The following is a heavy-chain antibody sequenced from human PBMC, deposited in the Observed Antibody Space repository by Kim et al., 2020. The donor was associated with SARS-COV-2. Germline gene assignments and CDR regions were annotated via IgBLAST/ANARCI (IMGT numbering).Heavy chain of an antibody. Sequence: GGSLRLSCAASGFTFSSYAMHWVRQAPGKGLEWVAVISYDGSNKYYADSVKGRFTISRDNSKNTLYLQMNSLRAEDTAVYYCVIPVPATGLRPTPSFDYWGQGTLVTVSS. CDR1: GFTFSSYA. D-gene: IGHD2-2*01. V-gene: IGHV3-30*04. J-gene: IGHJ4*02. CDR2: ISYDGSNK. CDR3: VIPVPATGLRPTPSFDY.